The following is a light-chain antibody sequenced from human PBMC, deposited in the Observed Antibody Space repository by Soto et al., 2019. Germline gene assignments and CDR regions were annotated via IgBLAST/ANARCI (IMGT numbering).Light chain of an antibody. V-gene: IGKV3-20*01. CDR1: PSVSNS. J-gene: IGKJ1*01. CDR3: QQYGSSLWT. Sequence: ESVLTQSPATLSLSPGERATLSCRASPSVSNSLAWYQHKPGQAPRLLIYDASSRATGIPDRFSGSGSGTDFTLTISRLEPEDFAVYYCQQYGSSLWTFGQGTKVDIK. CDR2: DAS.